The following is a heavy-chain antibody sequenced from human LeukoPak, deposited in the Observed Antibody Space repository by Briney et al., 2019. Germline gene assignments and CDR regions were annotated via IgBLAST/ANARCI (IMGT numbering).Heavy chain of an antibody. CDR1: GGSISSSSYY. V-gene: IGHV4-39*01. CDR2: IYYSGST. J-gene: IGHJ3*02. Sequence: SETLSLTCTVSGGSISSSSYYWGWIRQPPGKGLEWIGSIYYSGSTYYNPSLKSRVTISVDTSKNQFSLKLSSVTAADTAVYYCAGHVSAIVVVVAAPDAFDIWGQGTMVTVSS. CDR3: AGHVSAIVVVVAAPDAFDI. D-gene: IGHD2-15*01.